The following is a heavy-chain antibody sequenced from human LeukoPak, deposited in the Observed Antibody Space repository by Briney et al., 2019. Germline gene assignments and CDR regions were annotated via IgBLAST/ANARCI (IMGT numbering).Heavy chain of an antibody. Sequence: GRSLRLSCAASGFTFDDYAMHWVRQAPGKGLEWVSGISWNSGSIGYADSVKGRFTISRDNAKNSLYLQMNSLRAEDTALYHCAKDKYSSGWYWFDPWGQGTLVTVSS. D-gene: IGHD6-19*01. CDR1: GFTFDDYA. J-gene: IGHJ5*02. V-gene: IGHV3-9*01. CDR2: ISWNSGSI. CDR3: AKDKYSSGWYWFDP.